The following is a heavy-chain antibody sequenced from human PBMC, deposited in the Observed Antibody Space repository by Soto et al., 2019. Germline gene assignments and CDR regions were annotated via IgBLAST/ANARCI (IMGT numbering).Heavy chain of an antibody. CDR3: AGTRELSSPFDY. Sequence: SETLSLTCTVSGGSIIIYYWSWIRQPPGKGLEWIGYIDYSGSTNYNPSLKSRVTISVDTSKNQFSLKLSSVTAADTAVYYCAGTRELSSPFDYWGQGNLVTVSS. CDR1: GGSIIIYY. V-gene: IGHV4-59*01. J-gene: IGHJ4*02. CDR2: IDYSGST. D-gene: IGHD3-16*02.